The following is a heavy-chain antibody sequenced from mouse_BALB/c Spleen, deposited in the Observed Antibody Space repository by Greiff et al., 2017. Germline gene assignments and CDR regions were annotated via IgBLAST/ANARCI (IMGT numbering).Heavy chain of an antibody. CDR3: ARSPLYYGSRNYAMDY. CDR1: GFTFSSFG. V-gene: IGHV5-17*02. CDR2: ISSGSSTI. D-gene: IGHD1-1*01. Sequence: EVKLVESGGGLVQPGGSRKLSCAASGFTFSSFGMHWVRQAPEKGLEWVAYISSGSSTIYYADTVKGRFTISRDNPKNTLFLQMTSLRSEDTAMYYCARSPLYYGSRNYAMDYWGQGTSVTVSS. J-gene: IGHJ4*01.